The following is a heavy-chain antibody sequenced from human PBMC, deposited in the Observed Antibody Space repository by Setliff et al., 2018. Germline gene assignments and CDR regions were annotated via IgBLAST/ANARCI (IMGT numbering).Heavy chain of an antibody. CDR2: IYHNGNT. V-gene: IGHV4-4*08. CDR3: ARDNTMVGATDY. D-gene: IGHD1-26*01. Sequence: SETLSLTCTVSGGSISSSYYWSWIRQPAGKGLEWIGYIYHNGNTNFNPSLKSRVNMSVDTSKNQFSLRLRSVTAADTAVYFCARDNTMVGATDYWGVGTLVTVS. J-gene: IGHJ4*02. CDR1: GGSISSSYY.